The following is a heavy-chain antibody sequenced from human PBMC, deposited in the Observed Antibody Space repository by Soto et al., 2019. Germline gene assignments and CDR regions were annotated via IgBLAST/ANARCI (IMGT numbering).Heavy chain of an antibody. J-gene: IGHJ4*02. CDR3: AREKGYISGPKNFDY. D-gene: IGHD5-12*01. Sequence: SETLSLTCTVSGGSISSGDYYGSWIRQPPGKGLEWIGYIYYSGSTYYNPSLKSRVTMSVDTSKNQFSLKLSSVTAADTAVYYCAREKGYISGPKNFDYWGQGTLVTVSS. CDR2: IYYSGST. V-gene: IGHV4-30-4*01. CDR1: GGSISSGDYY.